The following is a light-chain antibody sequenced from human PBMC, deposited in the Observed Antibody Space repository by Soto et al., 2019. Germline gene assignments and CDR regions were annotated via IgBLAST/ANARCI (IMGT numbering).Light chain of an antibody. J-gene: IGKJ4*01. V-gene: IGKV1-39*01. CDR1: QSINSY. CDR3: QQSYSTTT. CDR2: TAS. Sequence: DIQMTQSPSSLSASVGDRVTITCRASQSINSYLNWYQQKPGKAPKLLIYTASSLQSGVPSRFSGSVSGTDFTLTISSLQPEDFATYYCQQSYSTTTFGGGTTVEIK.